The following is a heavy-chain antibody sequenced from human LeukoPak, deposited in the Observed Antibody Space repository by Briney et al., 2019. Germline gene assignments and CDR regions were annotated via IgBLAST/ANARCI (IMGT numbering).Heavy chain of an antibody. Sequence: KPSETLFLTCIVSGASISSYSWSWVRQPAGKGLEWIGRIYASGSTNYNPSLNSRVTLSVDTSKNQLSLKLTSVTAADTAVYFCGAYGSGVYYPFTWGQGTLVTVSS. V-gene: IGHV4-4*07. CDR2: IYASGST. CDR1: GASISSYS. CDR3: GAYGSGVYYPFT. D-gene: IGHD3-10*01. J-gene: IGHJ4*02.